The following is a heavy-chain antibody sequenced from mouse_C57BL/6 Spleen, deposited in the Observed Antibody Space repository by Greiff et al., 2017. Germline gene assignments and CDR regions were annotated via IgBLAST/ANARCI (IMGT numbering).Heavy chain of an antibody. CDR2: ILPGSGST. Sequence: VKLVESGAELMKPGASVKLSCKATGYTFTGYWIEWVKQRPGHGLEWIGEILPGSGSTNYNEKFKGKATFTADTSSNTAYMQLSSLTTEDSAIYYCASINDGYSWFAYWGQGTLVTVSA. D-gene: IGHD2-3*01. CDR1: GYTFTGYW. J-gene: IGHJ3*01. V-gene: IGHV1-9*01. CDR3: ASINDGYSWFAY.